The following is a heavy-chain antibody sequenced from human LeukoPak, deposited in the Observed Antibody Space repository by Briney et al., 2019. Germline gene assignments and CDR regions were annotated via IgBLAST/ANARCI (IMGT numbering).Heavy chain of an antibody. J-gene: IGHJ4*02. V-gene: IGHV3-9*01. Sequence: SLRLSCAASGFTFDDYAMHWVRQAPGKGLEWVSGISWNSGSIGYADSVKGRFTISRDNAKNSLYLQMNSLRAEDTALYYCAKEGDGPFDYWGQGTLVTVPS. CDR1: GFTFDDYA. D-gene: IGHD5-24*01. CDR3: AKEGDGPFDY. CDR2: ISWNSGSI.